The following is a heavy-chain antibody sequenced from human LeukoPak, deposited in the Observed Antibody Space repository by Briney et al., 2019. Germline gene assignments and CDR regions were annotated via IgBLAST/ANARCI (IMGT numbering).Heavy chain of an antibody. V-gene: IGHV4-34*01. D-gene: IGHD3-10*01. J-gene: IGHJ4*02. CDR1: GGSFSGYY. CDR2: INHSGST. Sequence: SETLSLTCAVYGGSFSGYYWSWIRQPPGKGLEWIGEINHSGSTNYNPSLKSRVTISVDTSKNQFSLKLSSVTAADTAVYYCARHVTMVRGVADYWGQGTLVTVSS. CDR3: ARHVTMVRGVADY.